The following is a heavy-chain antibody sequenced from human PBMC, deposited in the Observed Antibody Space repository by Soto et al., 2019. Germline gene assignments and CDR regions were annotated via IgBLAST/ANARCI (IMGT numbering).Heavy chain of an antibody. V-gene: IGHV4-39*01. D-gene: IGHD3-10*01. CDR2: IYYSGST. J-gene: IGHJ6*02. CDR3: ARLLRPGRYGMDV. Sequence: SETLSLTCTVSGGSISSSSYYWGWIRQPPGKGLEWIGSIYYSGSTYYNPSLKSRVTISVDTSKNQFSLKLSSVTAADTAVYYCARLLRPGRYGMDVWGQGTMVTVSS. CDR1: GGSISSSSYY.